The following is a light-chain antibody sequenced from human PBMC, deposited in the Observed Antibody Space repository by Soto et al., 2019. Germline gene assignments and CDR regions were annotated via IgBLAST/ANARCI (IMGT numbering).Light chain of an antibody. CDR2: DVS. Sequence: QAVVTQPASVSGSPGQSITISCTGTSSDVGGYDSVSWYQQHPGKAPKLMIYDVSSRPSGVSNRFSGSKSGNTASLTISGLQAEDEADYYCSSYTRSSTRVFGTGTKLTVL. CDR3: SSYTRSSTRV. V-gene: IGLV2-14*01. J-gene: IGLJ1*01. CDR1: SSDVGGYDS.